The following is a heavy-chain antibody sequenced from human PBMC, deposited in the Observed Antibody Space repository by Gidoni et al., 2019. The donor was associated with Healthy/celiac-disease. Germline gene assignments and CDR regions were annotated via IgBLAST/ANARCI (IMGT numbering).Heavy chain of an antibody. D-gene: IGHD2-21*02. CDR1: GFTLRSYG. J-gene: IGHJ4*02. V-gene: IGHV3-30*18. CDR2: ISYDGSNK. Sequence: QVQLVESGGGVVQPGRSLRLSCAASGFTLRSYGMHWVRQAPGKGLEWVAVISYDGSNKYYADSVKGRFTISRDNSKNTLYLQMNSLRAEDTAVYYCAKELLYCGGDCYSGMDYWGQGTLVTVSS. CDR3: AKELLYCGGDCYSGMDY.